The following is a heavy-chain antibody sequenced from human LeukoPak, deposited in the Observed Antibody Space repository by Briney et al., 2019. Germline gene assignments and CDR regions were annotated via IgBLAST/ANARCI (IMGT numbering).Heavy chain of an antibody. J-gene: IGHJ4*02. CDR3: ARAYSGSYYYY. CDR2: ISAYNGNT. D-gene: IGHD1-26*01. CDR1: GYTFTSYG. V-gene: IGHV1-18*01. Sequence: ASVKVSCKASGYTFTSYGISWVRQAPGQGREWMGWISAYNGNTDYAQKFQGRVTMTTDTSTSTAYMEVRSLRSDDAAVYYCARAYSGSYYYYWGQGTLVTVSS.